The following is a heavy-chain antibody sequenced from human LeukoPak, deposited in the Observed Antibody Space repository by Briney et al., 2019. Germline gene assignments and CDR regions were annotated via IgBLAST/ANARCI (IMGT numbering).Heavy chain of an antibody. Sequence: GESLKISCKGSGYSFTSYWIGWVRQMPGKGLEWMGIIYPGDSDTRYSPSFQGQVTISADKSISTAYLQWSSLKASDTAMYYCARHLGYCSSTSCYTRLDYWGQGTLVTVSS. CDR2: IYPGDSDT. CDR1: GYSFTSYW. V-gene: IGHV5-51*01. D-gene: IGHD2-2*02. J-gene: IGHJ4*02. CDR3: ARHLGYCSSTSCYTRLDY.